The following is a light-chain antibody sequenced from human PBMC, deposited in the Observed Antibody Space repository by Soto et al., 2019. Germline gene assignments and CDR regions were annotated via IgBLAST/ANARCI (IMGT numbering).Light chain of an antibody. V-gene: IGKV1-33*01. CDR3: QHYDNLVLT. CDR1: QDINTY. J-gene: IGKJ4*01. CDR2: DAS. Sequence: DIQMTQSPSSLSASVGDRVTITCQASQDINTYLNWYQQKPGKAPNLLIYDASKLETGVPSRFSGGGSGTDFTFTVTSLQPEDIGTYFCQHYDNLVLTFGGGTKVE.